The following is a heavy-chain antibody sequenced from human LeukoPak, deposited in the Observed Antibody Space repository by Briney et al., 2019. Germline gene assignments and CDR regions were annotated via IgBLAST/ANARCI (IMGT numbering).Heavy chain of an antibody. V-gene: IGHV4-34*01. D-gene: IGHD2-2*01. CDR3: ARGELVVVPAAMFDP. Sequence: PSETLSLTCAVYGGSFSGYYWSWIRQPPGKGLEWIGEINHSGSTNYNPSLKSRVTISVDTSKNQFSLKLSSVTAADTAVYYCARGELVVVPAAMFDPWGQGTLVTVSS. J-gene: IGHJ5*02. CDR2: INHSGST. CDR1: GGSFSGYY.